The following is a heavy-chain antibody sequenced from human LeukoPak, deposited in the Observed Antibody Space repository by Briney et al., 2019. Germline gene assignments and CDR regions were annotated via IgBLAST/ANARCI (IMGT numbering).Heavy chain of an antibody. CDR1: GFRFSSYA. J-gene: IGHJ1*01. CDR3: AKDERNWNYNLASQTYD. CDR2: ISGSGVST. D-gene: IGHD1-7*01. V-gene: IGHV3-23*01. Sequence: GGSLRLSCPASGFRFSSYAKSWVRQAPGEGLEWLSAISGSGVSTYYADSVKGRFTVSRDNSKNTLYLQMSSLRAEDTAVYYCAKDERNWNYNLASQTYDWGQGTLVTVSS.